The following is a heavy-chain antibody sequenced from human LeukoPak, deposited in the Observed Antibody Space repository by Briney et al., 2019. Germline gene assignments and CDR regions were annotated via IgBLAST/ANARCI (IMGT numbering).Heavy chain of an antibody. CDR3: AKRGVVIRVILVGFHKEAYYFDS. J-gene: IGHJ4*02. D-gene: IGHD3-22*01. V-gene: IGHV3-23*01. Sequence: GRSLRLSCAVSGITLSNYGMSWVRQAPGKWLEWVAGISVGGGSTNCADSVKGRFTISRDNPKHTLYLQMNSLRAEDTAVYFCAKRGVVIRVILVGFHKEAYYFDSWGQGALVTVSS. CDR2: ISVGGGST. CDR1: GITLSNYG.